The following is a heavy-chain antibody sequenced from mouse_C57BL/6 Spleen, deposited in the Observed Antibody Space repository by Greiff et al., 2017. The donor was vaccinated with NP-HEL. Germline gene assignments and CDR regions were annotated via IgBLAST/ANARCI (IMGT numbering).Heavy chain of an antibody. D-gene: IGHD2-2*01. V-gene: IGHV6-3*01. J-gene: IGHJ2*01. CDR2: IRPKSDNYAT. Sequence: DVQLQESGGGLVQPGGSMKLSCDASGFTFSNYWMNWVRQSPEKGLEWVAQIRPKSDNYATHYAESVKGRFTISIDDTKSSVYLQMNNLRAEDTGVYYCTEVVTTDYWGQGTTLTVAS. CDR3: TEVVTTDY. CDR1: GFTFSNYW.